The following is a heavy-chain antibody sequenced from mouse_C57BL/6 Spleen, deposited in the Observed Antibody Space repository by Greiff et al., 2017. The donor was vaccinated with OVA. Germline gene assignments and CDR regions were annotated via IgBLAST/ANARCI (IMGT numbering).Heavy chain of an antibody. CDR3: ARTITTVVYYYAMDY. CDR1: GFTFSDYG. D-gene: IGHD1-1*01. Sequence: EVMLMESGGGLVKPGGSLKLSCAASGFTFSDYGMHWVRQAPEKGLEWVAYISSGSSTIYYADTVKGRFTISRDNAKNTLFLQMTSLRSEDTAMYYCARTITTVVYYYAMDYWGQGTSVTVSS. J-gene: IGHJ4*01. V-gene: IGHV5-17*01. CDR2: ISSGSSTI.